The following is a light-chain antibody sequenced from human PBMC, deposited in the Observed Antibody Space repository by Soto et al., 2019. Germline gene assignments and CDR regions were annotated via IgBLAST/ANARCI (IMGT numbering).Light chain of an antibody. CDR2: KAS. CDR3: QQYNTYGYVWK. CDR1: QSISTW. Sequence: DIQMTQSPSTLSASVGDRVTITCRASQSISTWLAWYQQKPGKAPSLLIFKASELESGVPSRFSGSGSGTEFTLTISSLQPDDFATYYCQQYNTYGYVWKSGQGTKV. V-gene: IGKV1-5*03. J-gene: IGKJ1*01.